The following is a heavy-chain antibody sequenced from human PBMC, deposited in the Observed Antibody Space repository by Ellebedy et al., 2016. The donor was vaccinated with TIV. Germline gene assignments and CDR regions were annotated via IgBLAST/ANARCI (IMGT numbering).Heavy chain of an antibody. CDR2: INPNSGGT. J-gene: IGHJ6*03. CDR1: GYTFTGYY. Sequence: ASVKVSCXASGYTFTGYYMHWVRQAPGQGLEWMGWINPNSGGTNYAQKFQGRVTMTRDTSISTAYMELSRLRSDDTAVYYCARVIWSAQETYYYYYYMDVWGKGTTVTVSS. V-gene: IGHV1-2*02. CDR3: ARVIWSAQETYYYYYYMDV. D-gene: IGHD3-3*01.